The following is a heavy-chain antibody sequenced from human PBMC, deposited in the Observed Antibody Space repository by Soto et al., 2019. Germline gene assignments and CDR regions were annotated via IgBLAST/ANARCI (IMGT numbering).Heavy chain of an antibody. CDR3: AKDSSVAGTLSHFYYYYGMDV. J-gene: IGHJ6*02. D-gene: IGHD1-1*01. CDR1: GFTFSSYA. CDR2: ISGSGGST. Sequence: GGSLRLSCAASGFTFSSYAMSWVRQAPGKGLEWVSAISGSGGSTYYADSVKGRFTISRDNSKNTLYLQMNSLRAEDTAVYYCAKDSSVAGTLSHFYYYYGMDVWGQGTTVTVSS. V-gene: IGHV3-23*01.